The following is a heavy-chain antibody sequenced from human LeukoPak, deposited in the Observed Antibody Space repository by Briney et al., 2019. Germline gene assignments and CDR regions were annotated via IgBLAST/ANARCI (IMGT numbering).Heavy chain of an antibody. Sequence: PSETLSLTCTVSGGSISSGGYYWSWIRQHPGTGLEWIGYIYYSGSTYYNPSLKSRVTISVDTSKNQFSLKLSSVTAADTAVYYCARRGGSGSYYFYWGQGTLVTVSS. CDR1: GGSISSGGYY. D-gene: IGHD3-10*01. CDR3: ARRGGSGSYYFY. V-gene: IGHV4-31*03. J-gene: IGHJ4*02. CDR2: IYYSGST.